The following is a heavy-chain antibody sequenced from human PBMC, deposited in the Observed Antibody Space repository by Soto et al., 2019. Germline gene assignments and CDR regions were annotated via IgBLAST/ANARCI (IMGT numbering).Heavy chain of an antibody. V-gene: IGHV1-69*01. CDR2: IIPIFGTA. CDR1: GSTFSSDA. D-gene: IGHD2-2*01. Sequence: QVQLVQSGAEEKKAGSSVKVSSKASGSTFSSDASSWLRQAPGQGHEWMGGIIPIFGTANYAQKFQGRVTITADESTSTAYMELSSLRSEDTAVYYCARAGGSSRDWFDPWGQGTLVTVSS. CDR3: ARAGGSSRDWFDP. J-gene: IGHJ5*02.